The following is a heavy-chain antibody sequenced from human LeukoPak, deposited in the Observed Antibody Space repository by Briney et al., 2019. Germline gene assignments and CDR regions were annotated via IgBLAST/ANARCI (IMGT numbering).Heavy chain of an antibody. CDR3: ARRYCSSTSCYTRSTHDYYGMDV. Sequence: SETLSLTCAVYGGSFSGYYWSWIRQPPGKGLEWIGEINHSGSTNYNPSLKSRVTISVDTSKNQFSLKLSSVTAADTAVYYCARRYCSSTSCYTRSTHDYYGMDVWGQGTTVTVSS. CDR2: INHSGST. D-gene: IGHD2-2*02. CDR1: GGSFSGYY. V-gene: IGHV4-34*01. J-gene: IGHJ6*02.